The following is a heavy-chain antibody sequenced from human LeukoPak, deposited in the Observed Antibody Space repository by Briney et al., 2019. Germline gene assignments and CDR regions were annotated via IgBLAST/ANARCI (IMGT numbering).Heavy chain of an antibody. J-gene: IGHJ6*03. CDR2: INWNGGST. D-gene: IGHD3-22*01. CDR1: GFTFDDYG. CDR3: ARAPYDSSGYYPYYYYMDV. V-gene: IGHV3-20*04. Sequence: GSLRLSCAASGFTFDDYGMSWVRQAPGKGLEWVSGINWNGGSTGYADSVKGRFTISRDNAKNSLYLQMNSLRAEDTALYYCARAPYDSSGYYPYYYYMDVWGKGTTVTVSS.